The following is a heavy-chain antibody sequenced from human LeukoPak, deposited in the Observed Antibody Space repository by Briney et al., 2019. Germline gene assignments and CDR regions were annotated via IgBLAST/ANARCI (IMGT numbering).Heavy chain of an antibody. D-gene: IGHD2-15*01. J-gene: IGHJ4*02. V-gene: IGHV3-21*01. CDR3: ARVGGGYSIDY. Sequence: GGSLRLSCAASGFTFSGYTMNWVRQAPGKGLEWVSSISSGASDIYQADSVKGRFTISRDNAKNSLYLQMNSLRAEDTAVFYCARVGGGYSIDYWGQGTLVTVSS. CDR1: GFTFSGYT. CDR2: ISSGASDI.